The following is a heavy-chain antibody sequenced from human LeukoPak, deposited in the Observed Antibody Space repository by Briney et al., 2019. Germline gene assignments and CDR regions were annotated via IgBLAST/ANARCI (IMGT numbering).Heavy chain of an antibody. CDR2: ISGSGGST. V-gene: IGHV3-23*01. CDR1: GFTFSSYA. J-gene: IGHJ4*02. D-gene: IGHD3-9*01. CDR3: ARNRFYDILTGYYSRGPFHFDY. Sequence: GGSLRLSCAASGFTFSSYAMSWVRQAPGKGLEWVSAISGSGGSTYYADSVKGRFTISRDNSKNTLYLQMNSLRAEDTAVYYCARNRFYDILTGYYSRGPFHFDYWGQGTLVTVSS.